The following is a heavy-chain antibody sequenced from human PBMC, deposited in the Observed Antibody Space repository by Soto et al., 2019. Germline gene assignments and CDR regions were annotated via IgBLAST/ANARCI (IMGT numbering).Heavy chain of an antibody. CDR1: GYSFTSYW. J-gene: IGHJ3*02. Sequence: GESLKISCKGSGYSFTSYWIGWVRQMPGKGLEWMGITYPGDSDTRYSPSFQGQVTISADKSISTAYLQWSSLKASDTAMYYCAMTYYYDSSGAHDAFDIWGQGTMVTVSS. D-gene: IGHD3-22*01. V-gene: IGHV5-51*01. CDR2: TYPGDSDT. CDR3: AMTYYYDSSGAHDAFDI.